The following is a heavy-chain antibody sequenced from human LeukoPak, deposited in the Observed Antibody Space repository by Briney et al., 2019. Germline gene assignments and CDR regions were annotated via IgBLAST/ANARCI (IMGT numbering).Heavy chain of an antibody. J-gene: IGHJ4*02. CDR3: ARERVYSGYDLYYFDY. Sequence: GASVKVSCKASGYTFISYGISWVRQAPGQGLEWMGWISPRSGNTNYAQKLQGRVTITRDTSASTAYMELSSLRSEDTAVYYCARERVYSGYDLYYFDYWGQGTLVTVSS. V-gene: IGHV1-18*01. D-gene: IGHD5-12*01. CDR1: GYTFISYG. CDR2: ISPRSGNT.